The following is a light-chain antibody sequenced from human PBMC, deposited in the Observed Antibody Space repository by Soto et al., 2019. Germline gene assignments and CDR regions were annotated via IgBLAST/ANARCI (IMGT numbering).Light chain of an antibody. V-gene: IGKV3-20*01. CDR3: QQYGSAPLT. J-gene: IGKJ4*01. CDR1: QRVSSSF. CDR2: GAY. Sequence: DIVLTQSPGTLSLSPGERATLSCRASQRVSSSFLAGYQQKPGQAPRLLIYGAYSRATDIPDMFSGSGSGTDFTLTISRLEPEDVAVYYCQQYGSAPLTFGGGNKGEIK.